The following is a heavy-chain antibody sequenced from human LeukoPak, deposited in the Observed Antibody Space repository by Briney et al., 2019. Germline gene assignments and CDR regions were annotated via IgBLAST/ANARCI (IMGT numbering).Heavy chain of an antibody. J-gene: IGHJ4*02. Sequence: GGSLRLSCAASGFTFSNAWMSWVRQAPGKGLEWVGRIKSKTEGETTDYAAPVKGRFTISRDDSKNTLYLQMNSLKTEDTAVYYCTPFFGVLIPFDYWGQGTLVTVSS. CDR2: IKSKTEGETT. CDR1: GFTFSNAW. CDR3: TPFFGVLIPFDY. D-gene: IGHD3-3*01. V-gene: IGHV3-15*01.